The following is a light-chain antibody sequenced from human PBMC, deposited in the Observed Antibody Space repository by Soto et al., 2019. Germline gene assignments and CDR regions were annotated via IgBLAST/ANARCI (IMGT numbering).Light chain of an antibody. V-gene: IGKV1-33*01. CDR3: QQYDNLALT. J-gene: IGKJ4*01. Sequence: DIQMTQSPSSLSASVGDRVTITCQASQDIRNYLNWYWQKPGKAPKILICDASNLETGVPSKFSGSGSGTDFTFTISSVQPEDIATYYCQQYDNLALTFGGGTKVDI. CDR2: DAS. CDR1: QDIRNY.